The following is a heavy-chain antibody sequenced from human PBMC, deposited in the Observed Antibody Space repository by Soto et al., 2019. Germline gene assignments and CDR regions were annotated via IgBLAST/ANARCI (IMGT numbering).Heavy chain of an antibody. CDR2: IYYSGGT. V-gene: IGHV4-31*03. CDR1: GGSISSGGYY. CDR3: ARLVVVVAAVSDI. Sequence: PSETLSLTCTVSGGSISSGGYYWSWIRQHPGKGLEWIGYIYYSGGTYYNPSLKSRVTISVDTSKNQFSLKLSSVTAADTAVYYCARLVVVVAAVSDIWGQGTTVTVSS. J-gene: IGHJ3*02. D-gene: IGHD2-15*01.